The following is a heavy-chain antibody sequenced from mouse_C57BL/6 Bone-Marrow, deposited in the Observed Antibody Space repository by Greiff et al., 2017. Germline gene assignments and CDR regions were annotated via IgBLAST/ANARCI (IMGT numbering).Heavy chain of an antibody. Sequence: QVHVKQSGAELARPGASVKLSCKASGYTFTSYGISWVKQRTGQGLEWIGEIYPRSGNTYYNEKFKGKATLTADKSSSTAYMELRSLTSEDSAVYFCARRGDGYYPDYWGQGTTLTVSS. J-gene: IGHJ2*01. CDR3: ARRGDGYYPDY. CDR2: IYPRSGNT. D-gene: IGHD2-3*01. CDR1: GYTFTSYG. V-gene: IGHV1-81*01.